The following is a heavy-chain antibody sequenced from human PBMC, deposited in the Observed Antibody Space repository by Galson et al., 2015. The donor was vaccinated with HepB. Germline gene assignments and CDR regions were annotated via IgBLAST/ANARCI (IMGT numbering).Heavy chain of an antibody. D-gene: IGHD4-17*01. V-gene: IGHV4-34*01. CDR2: INHSGST. J-gene: IGHJ6*02. Sequence: SETLSLTCAVYGGSFSGYYWSWIRQPPGKGLEWIGEINHSGSTNYNPSLKSRVTISIDTSKDQFSLKLSSVTAADTAVYYCARGRTVRLRFRYGMDVWGQGTTVTVSS. CDR3: ARGRTVRLRFRYGMDV. CDR1: GGSFSGYY.